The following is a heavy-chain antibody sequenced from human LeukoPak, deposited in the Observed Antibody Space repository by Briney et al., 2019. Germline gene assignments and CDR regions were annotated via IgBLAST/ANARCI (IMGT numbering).Heavy chain of an antibody. Sequence: GGSLRLSCAASGFTFSSYAMHWVRQAPGKGLEWVAVISYDGSNKYYADSVKGRFTISRDNAKNSLYLQMNSLRAEDTAVYYCARDQASAAGTGQINYYYYYMDVWGKGTTVTVSS. J-gene: IGHJ6*03. CDR2: ISYDGSNK. V-gene: IGHV3-30-3*01. CDR3: ARDQASAAGTGQINYYYYYMDV. D-gene: IGHD6-13*01. CDR1: GFTFSSYA.